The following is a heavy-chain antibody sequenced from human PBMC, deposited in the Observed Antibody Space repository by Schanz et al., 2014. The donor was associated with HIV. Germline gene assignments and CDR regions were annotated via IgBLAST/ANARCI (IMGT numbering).Heavy chain of an antibody. CDR1: GFTFSSYG. J-gene: IGHJ3*02. D-gene: IGHD5-12*01. CDR3: TTPWAPRGGYSGYDPHAFDI. CDR2: ISYDGSNK. Sequence: QVQLVESGGGVVQPGRSLRLSCAASGFTFSSYGMHWVRQAPGKGLGWVAVISYDGSNKYYADSVKGRFTISRDNSKNTLYLQMNSLKTEDTAVYYCTTPWAPRGGYSGYDPHAFDIWGQGTMVTVSS. V-gene: IGHV3-30*03.